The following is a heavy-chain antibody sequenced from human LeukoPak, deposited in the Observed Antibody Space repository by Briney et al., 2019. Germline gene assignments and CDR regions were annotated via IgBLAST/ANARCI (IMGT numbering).Heavy chain of an antibody. J-gene: IGHJ4*02. CDR1: GGTFSNNA. Sequence: SVKVSCKASGGTFSNNAISWVRQAPGQGLGLVGGIIPISGTTNHAQKFQGRVTITADESTSTAYMELSSLRSEDTAVYYCARTYYYGSGTYWENTAYFDYWGQGTLVIVSS. CDR3: ARTYYYGSGTYWENTAYFDY. D-gene: IGHD3-10*01. CDR2: IIPISGTT. V-gene: IGHV1-69*13.